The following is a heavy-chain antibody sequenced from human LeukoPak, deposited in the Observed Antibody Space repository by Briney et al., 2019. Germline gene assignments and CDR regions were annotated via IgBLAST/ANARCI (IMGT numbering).Heavy chain of an antibody. J-gene: IGHJ4*02. CDR1: GFTFDDNG. V-gene: IGHV3-20*04. Sequence: GGSLRLSCAASGFTFDDNGMSWVRQAPGKGLEWVSGINWNGGSTGNADSVKGRFTISRDNAKNSLYLQMNSLRAEDTALYYCASLGYCSGGSCYARRDYWGQGTLVTVSS. D-gene: IGHD2-15*01. CDR3: ASLGYCSGGSCYARRDY. CDR2: INWNGGST.